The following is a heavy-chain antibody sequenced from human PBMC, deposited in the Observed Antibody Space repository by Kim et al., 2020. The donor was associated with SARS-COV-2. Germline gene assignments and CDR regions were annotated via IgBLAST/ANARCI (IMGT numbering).Heavy chain of an antibody. J-gene: IGHJ3*02. CDR3: AREITADMITFGGVIVPNAFDN. Sequence: ASVKVSCKASGYTFTSYYMHWVRQAPGQGLEWMGIINPSGGSTSYAQKFQGRVTMTRDTSTSTVYMELSSLRSEDTAVYYCAREITADMITFGGVIVPNAFDNRGQGTMVTVSS. CDR1: GYTFTSYY. CDR2: INPSGGST. D-gene: IGHD3-16*02. V-gene: IGHV1-46*01.